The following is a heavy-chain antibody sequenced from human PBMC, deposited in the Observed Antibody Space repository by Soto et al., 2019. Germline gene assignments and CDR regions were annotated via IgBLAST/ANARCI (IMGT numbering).Heavy chain of an antibody. D-gene: IGHD2-8*01. CDR3: AVPNGFWFDY. CDR2: IIPIFGTA. CDR1: GGTFSSYA. J-gene: IGHJ4*02. V-gene: IGHV1-69*13. Sequence: SVKVSCKASGGTFSSYAISWVRQAPGQGLEWMGGIIPIFGTANYALKFQGRVTITADESASTAYMELSSLRSEDTAVYYCAVPNGFWFDYWGQGTLVTVSS.